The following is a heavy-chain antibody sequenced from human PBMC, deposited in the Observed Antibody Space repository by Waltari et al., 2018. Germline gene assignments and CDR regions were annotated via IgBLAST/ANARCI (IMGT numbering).Heavy chain of an antibody. CDR2: TKGDGSSI. CDR3: AREIANRRQYDAFDL. Sequence: EVQLVESGGGLVQPGGSLRLSCAASEFTFSSHWMHWVRPAPGKGLVWVSRTKGDGSSISYADSVKGRFTISRDNAKNTLYLQMNSLRVEDTAVYYCAREIANRRQYDAFDLWGQGTMVTVSS. CDR1: EFTFSSHW. V-gene: IGHV3-74*01. J-gene: IGHJ3*01. D-gene: IGHD4-4*01.